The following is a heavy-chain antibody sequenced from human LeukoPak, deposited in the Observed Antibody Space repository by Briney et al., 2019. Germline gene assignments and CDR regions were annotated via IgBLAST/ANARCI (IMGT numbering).Heavy chain of an antibody. Sequence: SETLSLTCVVYGESFSGYYWTWIRQPPGKGLEWIGSIYYSGSTYYNPSLKSRVTISVDTSKNQFSLKLSSVTAADTAVYYCARDEVGCTNGVCYPYFDCWGQGTLVTVSS. V-gene: IGHV4-34*01. D-gene: IGHD2-8*01. CDR1: GESFSGYY. J-gene: IGHJ4*02. CDR3: ARDEVGCTNGVCYPYFDC. CDR2: IYYSGST.